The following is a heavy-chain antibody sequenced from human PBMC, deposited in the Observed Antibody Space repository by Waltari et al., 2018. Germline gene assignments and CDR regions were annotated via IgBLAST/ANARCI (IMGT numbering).Heavy chain of an antibody. D-gene: IGHD3-16*01. V-gene: IGHV1-69*05. CDR2: IIPIFGTA. CDR3: ARDLFLRAPPSGAFDI. Sequence: QVQLVQSGAEVKKPGSSVKVSCKASGGTFSSYAISWVRQAPGQGLEWMGGIIPIFGTANYAQKFQGRVTITTDESTSTSYMELSSLRSEDTAVYYCARDLFLRAPPSGAFDIWGQGTMVTVSS. CDR1: GGTFSSYA. J-gene: IGHJ3*02.